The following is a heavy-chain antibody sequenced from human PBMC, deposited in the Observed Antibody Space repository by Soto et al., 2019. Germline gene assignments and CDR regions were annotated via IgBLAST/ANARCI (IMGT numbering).Heavy chain of an antibody. CDR1: GGSISSGDYY. V-gene: IGHV4-30-4*01. Sequence: QVQLQESGPGLVKPSQTLSLTCTVSGGSISSGDYYWSWIRQPPGKGLEWIGYIYYSGSTYYNPSLKSRVTISVDTSKNQFSLKLSSVTAADTAVYYCARGSPLYPEGRPGWFDPWGQGTLVTVSS. CDR3: ARGSPLYPEGRPGWFDP. CDR2: IYYSGST. J-gene: IGHJ5*02. D-gene: IGHD2-8*01.